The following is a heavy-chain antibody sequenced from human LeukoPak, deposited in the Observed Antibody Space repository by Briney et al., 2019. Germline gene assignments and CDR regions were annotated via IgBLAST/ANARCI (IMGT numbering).Heavy chain of an antibody. V-gene: IGHV3-7*01. CDR1: GFTFSSFW. J-gene: IGHJ4*02. CDR3: ARRIVGPSSGGDY. Sequence: GGSLRLSCAASGFTFSSFWMRWVRQAPGKGLELVANIKQDGSEKYYVDSVQGRFTISRDNAKNSLYLQMNSLRVEDTAVYYCARRIVGPSSGGDYWGQGAPVTVSA. D-gene: IGHD1-26*01. CDR2: IKQDGSEK.